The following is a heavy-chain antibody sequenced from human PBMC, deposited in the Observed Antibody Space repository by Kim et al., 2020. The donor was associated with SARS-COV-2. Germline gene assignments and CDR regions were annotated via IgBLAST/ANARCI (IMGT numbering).Heavy chain of an antibody. J-gene: IGHJ5*02. V-gene: IGHV4-4*07. D-gene: IGHD2-2*01. Sequence: SETLSLTCTVSGGSINNYYWTWIRQPAGKGLEWIGRIYTSGSTDYNASLRSRVTMSVDTSKNQFSLKLSSVTAADTAVYYCARGPPNCSSTRCYTFWFDPWGQGTLVTVSS. CDR2: IYTSGST. CDR3: ARGPPNCSSTRCYTFWFDP. CDR1: GGSINNYY.